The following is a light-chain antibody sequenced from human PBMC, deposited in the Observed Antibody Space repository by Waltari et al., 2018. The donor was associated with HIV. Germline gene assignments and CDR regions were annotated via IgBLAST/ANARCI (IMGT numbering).Light chain of an antibody. CDR1: NANIGASSA. V-gene: IGLV1-40*01. CDR3: QSYDSSLSGPV. Sequence: QSVLTPPPSVSGAPGQRVTISCTGSNANIGASSAVHWYQELPGTAPKPLIYGNKNRPSGVPDRFSGSKSGTSASLAITGLQAEDEADYYCQSYDSSLSGPVFGTGTKVTVL. CDR2: GNK. J-gene: IGLJ1*01.